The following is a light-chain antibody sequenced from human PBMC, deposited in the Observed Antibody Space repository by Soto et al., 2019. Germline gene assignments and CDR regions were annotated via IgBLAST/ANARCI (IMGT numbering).Light chain of an antibody. Sequence: AIRMTQSPSSFSASTGDRVTITCRASQGISSYLAWYQQKPGKAPKLLIYAASTLQSGVPSRFSGSGSGTDFTLTISCLQSEDFATYYCQQYYGYPHTFGQGTKVEIK. CDR1: QGISSY. V-gene: IGKV1-8*01. CDR2: AAS. CDR3: QQYYGYPHT. J-gene: IGKJ1*01.